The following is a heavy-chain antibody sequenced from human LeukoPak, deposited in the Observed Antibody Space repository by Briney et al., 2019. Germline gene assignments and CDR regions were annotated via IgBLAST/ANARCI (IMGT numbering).Heavy chain of an antibody. Sequence: ASVKVSCKASGYTFTGYYMHWVRQAPGQGLEWMGWTNPNSGGTKYAQKFQGRVTMTRDTSISTVYMELSRLRSDDTAVYYCARGLRGSPAFDYWGQGTLLTVSS. CDR1: GYTFTGYY. J-gene: IGHJ4*02. CDR3: ARGLRGSPAFDY. D-gene: IGHD2-2*01. CDR2: TNPNSGGT. V-gene: IGHV1-2*02.